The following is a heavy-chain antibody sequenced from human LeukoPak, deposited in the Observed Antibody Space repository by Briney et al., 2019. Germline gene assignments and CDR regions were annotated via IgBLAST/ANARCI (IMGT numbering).Heavy chain of an antibody. CDR2: IIPIFGTA. CDR1: GGTFSSYA. V-gene: IGHV1-69*13. J-gene: IGHJ4*02. D-gene: IGHD2-2*02. Sequence: SVKVSCKASGGTFSSYAISWVRQAPGQGLEWMGGIIPIFGTANYAQKFQGRVTITADESTSTAYMELSSLRSEDTAVYYCAREGYCSSTSCHRGIAAAGPFDYWGQGTLVTVSS. CDR3: AREGYCSSTSCHRGIAAAGPFDY.